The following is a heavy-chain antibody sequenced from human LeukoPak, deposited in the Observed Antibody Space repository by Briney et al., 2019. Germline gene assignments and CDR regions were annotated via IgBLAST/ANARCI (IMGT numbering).Heavy chain of an antibody. Sequence: PGGSLRLSCAASGFTFDDYGMSWVRQAPGKGLEWVSGINWNGGSTGYADSVKGRFTISRDNAKNSLYLQMNSLRAEDTASYYCAREGPDIVVVPAAPLAYWGQGTLVTVSS. D-gene: IGHD2-2*01. CDR3: AREGPDIVVVPAAPLAY. J-gene: IGHJ4*02. CDR2: INWNGGST. CDR1: GFTFDDYG. V-gene: IGHV3-20*04.